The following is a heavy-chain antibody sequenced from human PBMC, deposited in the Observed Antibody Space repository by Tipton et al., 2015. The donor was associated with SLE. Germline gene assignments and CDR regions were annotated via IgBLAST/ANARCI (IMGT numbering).Heavy chain of an antibody. CDR2: ISYDGSNK. Sequence: RSLRLSCAASGFTFSSYAMHWVRQAPGKGLEWVAVISYDGSNKYCADSVKGRFTISRDNSKNTLYLQMNSLRAEDTAVYYCARGNKWGVDYWGQGTLVTVSS. D-gene: IGHD7-27*01. CDR1: GFTFSSYA. CDR3: ARGNKWGVDY. V-gene: IGHV3-30*04. J-gene: IGHJ4*02.